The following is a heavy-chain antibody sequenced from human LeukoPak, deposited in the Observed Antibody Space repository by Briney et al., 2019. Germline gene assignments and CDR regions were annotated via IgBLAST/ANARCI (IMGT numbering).Heavy chain of an antibody. CDR1: GFTFSSYA. J-gene: IGHJ5*02. D-gene: IGHD3-3*01. CDR2: ISGSGGST. CDR3: AKETGLGYDFWSDLNWFDP. Sequence: GSLRLSCAASGFTFSSYAMSWVRQAPGKGLEWVSAISGSGGSTYYADSVKGRFTISRDNSKNTLYLQMNSLRAEDTAVYYCAKETGLGYDFWSDLNWFDPWGQGTLVTVSS. V-gene: IGHV3-23*01.